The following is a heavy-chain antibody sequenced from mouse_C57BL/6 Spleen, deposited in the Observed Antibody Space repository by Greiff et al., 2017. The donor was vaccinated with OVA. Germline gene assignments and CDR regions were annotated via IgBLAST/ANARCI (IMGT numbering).Heavy chain of an antibody. V-gene: IGHV1-69*01. Sequence: QVQLQQSGAELVMPGASVKLSCKASGYTFTSYWMHWVKQRPGQGLEWIGEIDPSDSYTNYNQKFKGKSTLTVDKSSSTAYMQLSSLTSEDSAVYYCAREERRGGYYAMDYWGQGTSVTVSS. J-gene: IGHJ4*01. CDR2: IDPSDSYT. CDR3: AREERRGGYYAMDY. CDR1: GYTFTSYW. D-gene: IGHD2-14*01.